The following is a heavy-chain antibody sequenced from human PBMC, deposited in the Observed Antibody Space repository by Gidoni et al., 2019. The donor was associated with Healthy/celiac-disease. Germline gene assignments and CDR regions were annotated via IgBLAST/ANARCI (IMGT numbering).Heavy chain of an antibody. CDR1: GYTFPGYY. J-gene: IGHJ4*02. V-gene: IGHV1-2*02. CDR3: ARVRYCSSTSCSEFDY. D-gene: IGHD2-2*01. Sequence: QVQLVQSGAEVKKPGASVKVSCKASGYTFPGYYMHWVRQAPGQGLEWMGWINPNSGGTNYAQKFQGRVTMTRDTSISTAYMELSRLRSDDTAVYYCARVRYCSSTSCSEFDYWGQGTLVTVSS. CDR2: INPNSGGT.